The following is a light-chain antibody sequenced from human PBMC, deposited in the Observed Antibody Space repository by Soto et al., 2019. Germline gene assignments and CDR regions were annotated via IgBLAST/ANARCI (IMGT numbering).Light chain of an antibody. Sequence: DIQMTQSPSSLSASVGDTVTITCRASQSVSTWLAWYQQKAGKAHKLLIYDASILQSGVSSRFSGSGSGTELTLTISSLQPEDSATYYCQQYNSYSPTFGPGTKVEVK. J-gene: IGKJ1*01. CDR3: QQYNSYSPT. CDR1: QSVSTW. V-gene: IGKV1-5*01. CDR2: DAS.